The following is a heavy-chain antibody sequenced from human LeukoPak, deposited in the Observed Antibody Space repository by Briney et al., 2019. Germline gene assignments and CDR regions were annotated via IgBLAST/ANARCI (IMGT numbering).Heavy chain of an antibody. Sequence: GGSLRLSCAASGFTFSSYAMSRVRQAPGKGLEWVSAISGSGGSTYYADSVKGRFTISRDNSKNTLYLQMNSLRAEDTAVYYCAKDKGFWSGYSGGYFDYWGQGTLVTVSS. V-gene: IGHV3-23*01. D-gene: IGHD3-3*01. CDR2: ISGSGGST. CDR3: AKDKGFWSGYSGGYFDY. CDR1: GFTFSSYA. J-gene: IGHJ4*02.